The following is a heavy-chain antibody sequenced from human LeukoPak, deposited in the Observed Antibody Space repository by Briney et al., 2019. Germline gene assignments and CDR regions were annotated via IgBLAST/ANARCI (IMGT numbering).Heavy chain of an antibody. J-gene: IGHJ4*02. Sequence: SETLSLTCTVSGGSISSSSYYWGWIRQPPGKGLEWIGSIYYSGSTYYNPSLKSRVTIFVDTSKNQFSLKLSSVTAADTAVYYCARGEGPPYYDFWSGYWDYFDYWGQGTLVTVSS. CDR3: ARGEGPPYYDFWSGYWDYFDY. CDR2: IYYSGST. D-gene: IGHD3-3*01. V-gene: IGHV4-39*01. CDR1: GGSISSSSYY.